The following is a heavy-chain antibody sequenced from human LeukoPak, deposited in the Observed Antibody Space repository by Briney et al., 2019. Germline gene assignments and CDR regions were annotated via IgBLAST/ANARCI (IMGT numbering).Heavy chain of an antibody. J-gene: IGHJ4*02. V-gene: IGHV3-53*01. CDR3: ARPNYYGSDLDY. CDR2: IYSDGST. Sequence: GGSLRLSCAASGFTVSSNYMTWVRQAPGKGLEWVSVIYSDGSTYYADSVKGRFTISRDNSKNTLYLQMSSLRAEDTAVYYCARPNYYGSDLDYWGRGTLVTVSS. D-gene: IGHD3-10*01. CDR1: GFTVSSNY.